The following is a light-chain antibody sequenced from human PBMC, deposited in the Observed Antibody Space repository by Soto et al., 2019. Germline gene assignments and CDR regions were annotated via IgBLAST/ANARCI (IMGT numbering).Light chain of an antibody. Sequence: DIQMTQSPSSLSASVGNRVTITCRASQSISTYVNWYQKKPGKAPNLLIYDASRLQSGVPSRFSGSGGGTDFTLSTSSVQPEDFATYFCQQSYMDPITFGQGTRLEIK. CDR2: DAS. V-gene: IGKV1-39*01. J-gene: IGKJ5*01. CDR1: QSISTY. CDR3: QQSYMDPIT.